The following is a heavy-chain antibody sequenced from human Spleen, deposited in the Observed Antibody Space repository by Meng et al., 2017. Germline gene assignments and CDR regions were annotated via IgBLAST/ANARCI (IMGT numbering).Heavy chain of an antibody. Sequence: QPQLQESGPGLVKPSEALSLTGSVSGGPISTSGYYWGWIRQPPGKGLEWIGSIGHSGFTYYTPSLKSRVTVSIDTSRNQFSLWLTSVTAADTAVYYCVRSSGWVKTGFDPWGQGTLVTVSS. CDR2: IGHSGFT. D-gene: IGHD6-19*01. CDR1: GGPISTSGYY. CDR3: VRSSGWVKTGFDP. V-gene: IGHV4-39*01. J-gene: IGHJ5*02.